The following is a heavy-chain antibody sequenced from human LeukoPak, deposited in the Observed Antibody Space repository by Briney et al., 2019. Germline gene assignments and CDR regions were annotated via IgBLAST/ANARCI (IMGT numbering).Heavy chain of an antibody. D-gene: IGHD6-13*01. CDR3: ARDRDVSSWYNHYYYYYMDV. V-gene: IGHV1-2*02. J-gene: IGHJ6*03. CDR1: GYTFTGYY. Sequence: ASVKASCKASGYTFTGYYMHWVRQAPGQGLEWMGWINPNSGGTNYAQKFQGRVTMTRDTSISTAYMELSRLRSDDTAVYYCARDRDVSSWYNHYYYYYMDVWGKGTTVTISS. CDR2: INPNSGGT.